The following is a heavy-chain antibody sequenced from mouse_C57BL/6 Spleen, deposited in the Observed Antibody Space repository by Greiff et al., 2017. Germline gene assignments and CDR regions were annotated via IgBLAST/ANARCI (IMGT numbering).Heavy chain of an antibody. D-gene: IGHD2-1*01. J-gene: IGHJ3*01. Sequence: QVQLQQSGPELVKPGASVKISCKASGYAFSSSWMNWVKQRPGKGLEWIGRIYPGDGDTNYNGKFKGKATLTADKSSSTAYMQLSSLTSEDSAVYFCARSGEGNYDWFAYWGQGTLVTVSA. CDR3: ARSGEGNYDWFAY. CDR2: IYPGDGDT. CDR1: GYAFSSSW. V-gene: IGHV1-82*01.